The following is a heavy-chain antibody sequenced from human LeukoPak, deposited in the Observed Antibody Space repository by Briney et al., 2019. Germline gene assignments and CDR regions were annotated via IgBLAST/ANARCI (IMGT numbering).Heavy chain of an antibody. CDR3: ASYYDSRRPVDGMDV. CDR2: IYYSGST. CDR1: GGSISSSSYY. J-gene: IGHJ6*02. D-gene: IGHD3-22*01. Sequence: SETLSLTCTVSGGSISSSSYYWGWIRQPPGRGLEWIGSIYYSGSTYYNPSLKSRVTISVDTSKNQFSLKLSSVTAADTAVYYCASYYDSRRPVDGMDVWGQGTTVTVSS. V-gene: IGHV4-39*07.